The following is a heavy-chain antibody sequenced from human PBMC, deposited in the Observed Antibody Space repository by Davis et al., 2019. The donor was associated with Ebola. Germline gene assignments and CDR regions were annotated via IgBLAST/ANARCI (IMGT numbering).Heavy chain of an antibody. CDR2: IYYSGST. CDR3: ARAAQPRSGYCPFDP. CDR1: GGSISNNIYY. V-gene: IGHV4-39*01. Sequence: MPSETLSLTCTVSGGSISNNIYYWGWIRQPPGKGLEWIGSIYYSGSTYYNPSLKSRVTISVDTSKNQFSLKLSSVTAADTAVYYCARAAQPRSGYCPFDPWGQGTLVTVAS. J-gene: IGHJ5*02. D-gene: IGHD3-3*01.